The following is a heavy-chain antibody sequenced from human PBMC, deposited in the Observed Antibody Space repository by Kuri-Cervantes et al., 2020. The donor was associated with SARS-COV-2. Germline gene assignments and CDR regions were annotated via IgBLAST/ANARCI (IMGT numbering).Heavy chain of an antibody. V-gene: IGHV3-7*05. J-gene: IGHJ3*02. CDR1: GFTFSSYW. CDR2: IKQDGSEK. D-gene: IGHD1-1*01. CDR3: ARGLGTADAFDI. Sequence: GGSLRLSCAASGFTFSSYWMSWVCQALGKGLEWVANIKQDGSEKYYVDSVKGRFTISRDNAKNSLYLQMNSLRAEDTAVYYCARGLGTADAFDIWGQGTMVTVSS.